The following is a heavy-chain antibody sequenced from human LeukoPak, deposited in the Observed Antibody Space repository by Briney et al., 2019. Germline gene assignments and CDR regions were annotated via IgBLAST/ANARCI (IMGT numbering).Heavy chain of an antibody. CDR3: ARDRGWAFDI. CDR1: GFTFNSYA. J-gene: IGHJ3*02. V-gene: IGHV3-30-3*01. Sequence: GESLRLSRAASGFTFNSYAMHCVRQAPGKGLEWVAVISYDGSNKHYADSVKGRLTISRDNSKNTMYLQMNSLRIEDTAVYYCARDRGWAFDIWGQGTMVTVSS. CDR2: ISYDGSNK.